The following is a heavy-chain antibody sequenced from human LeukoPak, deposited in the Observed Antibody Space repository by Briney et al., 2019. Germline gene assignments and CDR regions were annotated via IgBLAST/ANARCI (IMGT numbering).Heavy chain of an antibody. CDR3: ARAIYYDSSGYYYNAFDI. J-gene: IGHJ3*02. CDR1: GFTFSSYS. Sequence: GGSLRLSCAASGFTFSSYSMNWVRQAPGKGLEWVPSISSSSSYIYYADSVKGRFTISRDNAKNSLYLQMNSLRAEDTAVYYCARAIYYDSSGYYYNAFDIWGQGTMVTVSS. V-gene: IGHV3-21*01. CDR2: ISSSSSYI. D-gene: IGHD3-22*01.